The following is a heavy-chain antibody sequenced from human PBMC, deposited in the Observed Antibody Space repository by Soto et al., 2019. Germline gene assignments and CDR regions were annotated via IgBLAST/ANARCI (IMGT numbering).Heavy chain of an antibody. Sequence: QVQLVQSGAEVKKPGASVKVSCKASGYTFTSYAMHWVRQAPGQRLERMGWINAGNGNTKYSQKFQGRVTITRDTSASTAYMELSSLRSEDTTVYYCASSFTVPAAMGYWGQGTLVTVSS. V-gene: IGHV1-3*01. CDR2: INAGNGNT. CDR3: ASSFTVPAAMGY. CDR1: GYTFTSYA. D-gene: IGHD2-2*01. J-gene: IGHJ4*02.